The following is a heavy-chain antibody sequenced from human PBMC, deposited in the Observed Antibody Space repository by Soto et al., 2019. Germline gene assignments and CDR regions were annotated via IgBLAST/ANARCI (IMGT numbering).Heavy chain of an antibody. Sequence: SLTCTVSGDPITSYFWSWIRQPAGKGLEWIGHMFPGGTTSHNSSLKSRVSMSIDTSKNQFSLTLTSVTAADTAVYYCARTLSGFTYGSRQFYFDYWGQGTLVTVSS. J-gene: IGHJ4*02. V-gene: IGHV4-4*07. D-gene: IGHD3-10*01. CDR2: MFPGGTT. CDR3: ARTLSGFTYGSRQFYFDY. CDR1: GDPITSYF.